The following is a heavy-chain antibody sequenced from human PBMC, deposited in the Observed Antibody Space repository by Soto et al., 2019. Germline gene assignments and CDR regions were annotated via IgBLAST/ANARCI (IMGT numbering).Heavy chain of an antibody. CDR1: GFSVSDYA. J-gene: IGHJ6*02. Sequence: LRLSCAASGFSVSDYAMSWVRQAPGKGLEWVSSISGSGDGTYYGDSVKGRFTLSRDTSQKTLYLQMNNLRGEDTAVYFCTKSRRSVLMVYGFGGMDVWGRGTTVTVSS. V-gene: IGHV3-23*01. CDR3: TKSRRSVLMVYGFGGMDV. D-gene: IGHD2-8*01. CDR2: ISGSGDGT.